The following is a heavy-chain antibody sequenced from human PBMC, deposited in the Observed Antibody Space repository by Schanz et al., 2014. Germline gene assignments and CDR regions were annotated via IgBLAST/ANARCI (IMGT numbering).Heavy chain of an antibody. CDR3: ARDPVEGAPTPYYFDS. D-gene: IGHD1-26*01. CDR2: ISSSGGHI. Sequence: EVQVVESGGGLVRPGGSLRLSCSGFTVSAYSANWVRQAPGKGLEWVSSISSSGGHIYYADSVKGRFTISRDNTKNSVFLQMSSLRVEDTGLYFCARDPVEGAPTPYYFDSWGQGTLVTVSS. V-gene: IGHV3-21*02. J-gene: IGHJ4*02. CDR1: GFTVSAYS.